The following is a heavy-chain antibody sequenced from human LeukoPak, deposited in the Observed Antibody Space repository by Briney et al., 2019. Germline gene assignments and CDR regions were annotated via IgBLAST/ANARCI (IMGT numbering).Heavy chain of an antibody. CDR3: ASAASGYYLNWFDP. CDR1: GGSISSYNW. V-gene: IGHV4-4*02. D-gene: IGHD3-22*01. CDR2: IDHSGNT. Sequence: SETLSLTCVVSGGSISSYNWWSWVRQPPGKGLEWIGEIDHSGNTNYNPSLKSRVTISVDTSKNQFSLKLSSVTAADTAVYYCASAASGYYLNWFDPWGQGTLVAVSS. J-gene: IGHJ5*02.